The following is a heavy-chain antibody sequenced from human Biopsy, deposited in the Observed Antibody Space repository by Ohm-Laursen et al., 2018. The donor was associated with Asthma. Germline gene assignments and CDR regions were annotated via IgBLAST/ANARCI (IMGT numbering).Heavy chain of an antibody. V-gene: IGHV4-34*01. CDR2: TNERGVT. CDR3: ARGPELDV. CDR1: PGSFSGFF. Sequence: SETLSLTCDVYPGSFSGFFWTWIRQSPGKGLEWIGETNERGVTNNNPSLKSRVIISIDTYWNRVSLKLTFVTAADTAVHYCARGPELDVRGQGTTVTVS. J-gene: IGHJ6*02.